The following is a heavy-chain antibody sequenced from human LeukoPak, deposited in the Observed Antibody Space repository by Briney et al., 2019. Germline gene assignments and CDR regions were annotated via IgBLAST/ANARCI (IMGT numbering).Heavy chain of an antibody. V-gene: IGHV4-34*01. CDR1: GGSFSGYY. Sequence: SETLSLTCAVYGGSFSGYYWSWIRQPPGKGLEWIGEINHSGSTNYNPSLKSRVTISVDTSKNQFSLKLSSVTAADTAVYYCARDRDYGDYPNWFDPWGQGTLVTVSS. D-gene: IGHD4-17*01. CDR2: INHSGST. CDR3: ARDRDYGDYPNWFDP. J-gene: IGHJ5*02.